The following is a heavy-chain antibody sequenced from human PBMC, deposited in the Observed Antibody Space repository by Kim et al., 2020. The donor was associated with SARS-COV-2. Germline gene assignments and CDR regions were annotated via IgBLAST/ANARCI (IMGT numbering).Heavy chain of an antibody. CDR1: GYSFTNYW. CDR3: VRLVTGTTWYFDY. CDR2: FFPGDFDT. D-gene: IGHD1-7*01. Sequence: GESLKISCKGSGYSFTNYWIGWVRQMPGKGQEWMGIFFPGDFDTRYSPSFQGQVTISADKSISTAYLQWNSLKASDTAMYYCVRLVTGTTWYFDYWGQGTVVTVSS. J-gene: IGHJ4*02. V-gene: IGHV5-51*01.